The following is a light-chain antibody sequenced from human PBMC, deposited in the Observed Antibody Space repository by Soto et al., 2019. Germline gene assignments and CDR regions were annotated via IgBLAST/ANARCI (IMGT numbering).Light chain of an antibody. J-gene: IGKJ1*01. V-gene: IGKV3-20*01. Sequence: EIVLTQSPGTLSLSPGERATLSCWASRSVSSNTLAWYQQKPGQALRLLIYGASIRVSGIQDRFSGGGSGTDFTLTISRLEPEDFAVYYILIYGSSQTFGRGTKVQIK. CDR3: LIYGSSQT. CDR2: GAS. CDR1: RSVSSNT.